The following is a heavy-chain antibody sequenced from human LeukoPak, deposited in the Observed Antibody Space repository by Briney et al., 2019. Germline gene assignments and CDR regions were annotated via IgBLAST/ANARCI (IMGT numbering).Heavy chain of an antibody. D-gene: IGHD6-13*01. CDR1: GGSFSGYY. V-gene: IGHV4-34*01. Sequence: PSETLSLTCAVYGGSFSGYYWSWIRQPPGKGLEWIGEINHSGSSNYNPSLKSRVTISVDTSKNQFSLKLSSVPAADTAVYYCARGGEVSSSWYYYWGQGTLVTVSS. CDR3: ARGGEVSSSWYYY. CDR2: INHSGSS. J-gene: IGHJ4*02.